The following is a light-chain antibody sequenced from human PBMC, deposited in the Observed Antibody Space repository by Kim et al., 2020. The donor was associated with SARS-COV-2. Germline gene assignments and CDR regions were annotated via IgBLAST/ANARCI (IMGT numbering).Light chain of an antibody. V-gene: IGKV3-15*01. CDR2: GGS. J-gene: IGKJ1*01. CDR3: QQYFVWPRWT. Sequence: SPGESATLSCTASQNIGTNLAWYQQRPGQAPGLLIYGGSTRAPGIPSRFSGSGSGTAFTLTINSLQSEDCVIYFCQQYFVWPRWTFGQGTKVDIK. CDR1: QNIGTN.